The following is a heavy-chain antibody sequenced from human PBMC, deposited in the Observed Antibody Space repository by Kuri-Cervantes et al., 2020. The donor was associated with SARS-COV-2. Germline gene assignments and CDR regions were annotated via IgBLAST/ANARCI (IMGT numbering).Heavy chain of an antibody. CDR1: GFTFYNFG. CDR2: INGGGDPT. J-gene: IGHJ3*02. CDR3: AKGTFDI. Sequence: GGSLRLSCAASGFTFYNFGMTWVRQAPGKGLEWVSTINGGGDPTFYADSVKGRFTISRDNSKNMLYLQMSGLRAEDTAIYYCAKGTFDIWGQGTMVTVSS. V-gene: IGHV3-23*01.